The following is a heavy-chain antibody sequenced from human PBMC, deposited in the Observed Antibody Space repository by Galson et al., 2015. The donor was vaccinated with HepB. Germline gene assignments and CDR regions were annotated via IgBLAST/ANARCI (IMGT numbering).Heavy chain of an antibody. CDR2: ISDSGSAI. Sequence: SLRLSCAASGFTFSDQYMNWIRQAPGKGLEWLSYISDSGSAIYYADSVRGRFTISRDNAKNSLYLQMSSLRAEDTAVYYCARVVLDAFDIWGQGTMLTVSS. J-gene: IGHJ3*02. CDR1: GFTFSDQY. V-gene: IGHV3-11*01. CDR3: ARVVLDAFDI.